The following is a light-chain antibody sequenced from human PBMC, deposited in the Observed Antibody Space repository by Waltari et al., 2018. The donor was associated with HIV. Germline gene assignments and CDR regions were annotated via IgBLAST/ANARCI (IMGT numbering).Light chain of an antibody. Sequence: QSALTQPASVWGSPGQSITISCSGTSRDVGGYRYVSWYQQHPGKAPKLVIFDVSNRPSGVSNRFSASRSGNTASLTISGLQTEDEGDYFCSAYARSAAHVIFGGGTKLTVL. CDR1: SRDVGGYRY. CDR2: DVS. CDR3: SAYARSAAHVI. V-gene: IGLV2-14*03. J-gene: IGLJ2*01.